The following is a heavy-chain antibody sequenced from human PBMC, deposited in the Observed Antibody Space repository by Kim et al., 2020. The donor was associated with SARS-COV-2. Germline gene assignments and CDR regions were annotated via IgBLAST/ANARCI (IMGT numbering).Heavy chain of an antibody. V-gene: IGHV3-23*01. Sequence: VKGRFTISGDNTKNTLYLQMNSLRAEDTAVYYCAKDLSRYCSGGSCQGDYWGQGTLVTVSS. D-gene: IGHD2-15*01. J-gene: IGHJ4*02. CDR3: AKDLSRYCSGGSCQGDY.